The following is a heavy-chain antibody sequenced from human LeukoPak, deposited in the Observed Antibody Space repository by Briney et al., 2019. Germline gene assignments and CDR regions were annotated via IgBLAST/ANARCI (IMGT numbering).Heavy chain of an antibody. V-gene: IGHV4-4*09. CDR2: IYISGRT. CDR3: ARGSRHVTAMEGGFDY. Sequence: SETLSLTCTVSGDSISSYFWSWIRQPPGKGLEWIGYIYISGRTDCNPSLKSRVTISLDTSKSQVSLTLSSVTAADTAVYYCARGSRHVTAMEGGFDYWGQGTLVTVSS. CDR1: GDSISSYF. D-gene: IGHD2-21*02. J-gene: IGHJ4*02.